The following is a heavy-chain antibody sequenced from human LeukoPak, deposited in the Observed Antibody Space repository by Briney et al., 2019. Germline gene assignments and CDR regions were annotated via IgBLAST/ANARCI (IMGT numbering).Heavy chain of an antibody. V-gene: IGHV4-59*01. CDR3: ARYHDSSGYYFDY. Sequence: PSETLSLTCAVYGGSFSGYYWSWIRQPPGKGLEWIGYIYYSGSTNYNPSLKSRVTISVDTSKNQFSLKLSSVTAADTAVYYCARYHDSSGYYFDYWGQGTLVTVSS. D-gene: IGHD3-22*01. J-gene: IGHJ4*02. CDR1: GGSFSGYY. CDR2: IYYSGST.